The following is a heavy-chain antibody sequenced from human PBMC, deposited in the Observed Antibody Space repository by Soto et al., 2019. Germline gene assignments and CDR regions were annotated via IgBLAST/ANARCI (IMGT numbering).Heavy chain of an antibody. J-gene: IGHJ4*02. CDR2: IIPIFGTA. D-gene: IGHD3-3*01. CDR3: ARGGLRFLRTYYFDY. Sequence: SVKVSCKASGGTFSSYAISWVRQAPGQGLEWMGGIIPIFGTANYAQKFQGRVTITADESTSTAYMELSSLRSEDTAVYYCARGGLRFLRTYYFDYWGQGTLVTVSS. V-gene: IGHV1-69*13. CDR1: GGTFSSYA.